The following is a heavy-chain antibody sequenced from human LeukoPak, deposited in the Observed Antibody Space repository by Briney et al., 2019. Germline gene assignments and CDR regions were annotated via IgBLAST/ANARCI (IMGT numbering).Heavy chain of an antibody. V-gene: IGHV4-59*12. CDR3: ARVFRYCSSTSCYKSYYYYGMDV. D-gene: IGHD2-2*02. CDR2: IYYSGST. J-gene: IGHJ6*02. CDR1: GGSISSYY. Sequence: SEALSLTCTVSGGSISSYYWSWIRQPPGKGLEWIGYIYYSGSTNCNPSLKSRVTISVDTSKNQFSLKLSSVTAADTAVYYCARVFRYCSSTSCYKSYYYYGMDVWGQGTTVTVSS.